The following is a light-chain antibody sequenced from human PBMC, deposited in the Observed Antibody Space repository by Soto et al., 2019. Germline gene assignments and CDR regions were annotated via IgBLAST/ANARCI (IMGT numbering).Light chain of an antibody. Sequence: IQLTQSPSSLSASVGDRVTISCRASQDISTHLAWFAQKPGRAPQLLIYAASTLHSGVPSRFSGSGSGTDFTFTISSLQPEDIATYYCQQYDNLPITFGQGTRLEIK. J-gene: IGKJ5*01. CDR1: QDISTH. CDR3: QQYDNLPIT. CDR2: AAS. V-gene: IGKV1-33*01.